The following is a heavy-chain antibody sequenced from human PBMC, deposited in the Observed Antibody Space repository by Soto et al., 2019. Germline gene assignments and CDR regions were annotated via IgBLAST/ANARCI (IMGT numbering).Heavy chain of an antibody. CDR3: ARDSYYYDSSGYYYLALPDY. Sequence: PGGSLRLSCAASGFTFSSYGMHWVRQAPGKGLEWVAVIWYDGSNKYYADSVKGRFTISRDNSKNTLYLQMNSLRAEDTAVYYCARDSYYYDSSGYYYLALPDYWGQGTLVTVSS. CDR1: GFTFSSYG. D-gene: IGHD3-22*01. V-gene: IGHV3-33*01. CDR2: IWYDGSNK. J-gene: IGHJ4*02.